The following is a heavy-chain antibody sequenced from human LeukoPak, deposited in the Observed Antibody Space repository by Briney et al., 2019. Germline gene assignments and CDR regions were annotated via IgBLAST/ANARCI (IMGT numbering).Heavy chain of an antibody. CDR2: ISPDSGGT. Sequence: ASVTVSCKTSGYTFTGYYIHWVRQAPGQGLEWMGWISPDSGGTDYAQKFQGRVTMTRDTSISTYYMDLRRLRYDDTAMYFCARVRGTTSAGHLDYWGQGTLVTVSS. V-gene: IGHV1-2*02. J-gene: IGHJ4*02. D-gene: IGHD1-1*01. CDR1: GYTFTGYY. CDR3: ARVRGTTSAGHLDY.